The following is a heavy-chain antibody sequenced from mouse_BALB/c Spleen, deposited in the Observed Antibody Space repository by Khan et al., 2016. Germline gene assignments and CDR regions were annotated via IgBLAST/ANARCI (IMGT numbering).Heavy chain of an antibody. CDR3: ARSYYGSIAVDY. CDR1: GYTFTDYY. CDR2: IFPGSGST. Sequence: QVQLKESGTELLRPGASVKLSCKASGYTFTDYYLHWVMQRPGQGLEWIGEIFPGSGSTYYNEKFKGKASLTADTSSSTAYMQLSSLTSEDSAVYFCARSYYGSIAVDYWGHGATVTVSS. J-gene: IGHJ4*01. V-gene: IGHV1-77*01. D-gene: IGHD1-2*01.